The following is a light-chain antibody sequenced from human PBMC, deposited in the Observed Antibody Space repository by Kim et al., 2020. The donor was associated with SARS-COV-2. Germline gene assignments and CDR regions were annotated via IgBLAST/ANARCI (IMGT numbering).Light chain of an antibody. CDR2: EVN. CDR1: SSDVV. J-gene: IGLJ2*01. Sequence: ASWSGSPGPSITSTCPGASSDVVSWYQRHPGEAPKLIIFEVNKRPSQISNRFSGSKSGNTASLTIAGLQAEDEANYYCCSYEGTVVFGGGTQLTVL. V-gene: IGLV2-23*02. CDR3: CSYEGTVV.